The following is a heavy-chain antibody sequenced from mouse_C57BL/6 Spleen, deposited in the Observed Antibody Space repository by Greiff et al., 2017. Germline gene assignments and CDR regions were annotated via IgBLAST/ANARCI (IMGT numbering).Heavy chain of an antibody. Sequence: QVQLQQPGAELVKPGASVKMSCKASGYTFTSYWITWVKQRPGQGLEWIGDIYPGSGSTNYNEKFKSKATLTVDTSSSTAYMQLSSLTSEDSAVYYCARWIRVYYYGMDYWGQGTSVTVSS. V-gene: IGHV1-55*01. CDR1: GYTFTSYW. CDR2: IYPGSGST. CDR3: ARWIRVYYYGMDY. J-gene: IGHJ4*01.